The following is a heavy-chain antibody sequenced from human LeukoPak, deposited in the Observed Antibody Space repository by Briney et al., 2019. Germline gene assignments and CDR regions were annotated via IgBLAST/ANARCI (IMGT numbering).Heavy chain of an antibody. CDR3: ASPGDYCSSTSCYMDV. V-gene: IGHV1-2*02. CDR1: GYTFTGYY. J-gene: IGHJ6*04. Sequence: ASVQVSCTASGYTFTGYYMHWVRQATGHGLVWMGWLNPNSGGTNYAQKFQGRVTMTRDTSTSTAYMELSRLRSDDTAVYYCASPGDYCSSTSCYMDVWGKGTTVTVSS. CDR2: LNPNSGGT. D-gene: IGHD2-2*01.